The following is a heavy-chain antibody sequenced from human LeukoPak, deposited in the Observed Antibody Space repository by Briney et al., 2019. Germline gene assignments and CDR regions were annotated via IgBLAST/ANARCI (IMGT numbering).Heavy chain of an antibody. D-gene: IGHD4-17*01. CDR2: IYHSGST. CDR3: ARATVTTLAFDI. V-gene: IGHV4-30-2*01. Sequence: SETLSLTCAVSGGSISSGGYSWSWIRQPPGKGLEWIGYIYHSGSTYYNPSLKSRVTISVDRSKNQFSLKLSSVTAADTAVYYCARATVTTLAFDIWGQGTMVTVSS. J-gene: IGHJ3*02. CDR1: GGSISSGGYS.